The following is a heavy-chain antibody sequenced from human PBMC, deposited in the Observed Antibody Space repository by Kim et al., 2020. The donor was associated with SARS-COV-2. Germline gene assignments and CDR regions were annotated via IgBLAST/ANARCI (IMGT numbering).Heavy chain of an antibody. CDR1: GGSFSGYY. CDR3: ARGARGLENWFDP. J-gene: IGHJ5*02. V-gene: IGHV4-34*01. CDR2: INHSGST. Sequence: SETLSLTCAVYGGSFSGYYWSWIRQPPGKGLEWIGEINHSGSTNYNPSLKSRVTISVDTSKNQFSLKLSSVTAADTAVYYCARGARGLENWFDPWGQGTL.